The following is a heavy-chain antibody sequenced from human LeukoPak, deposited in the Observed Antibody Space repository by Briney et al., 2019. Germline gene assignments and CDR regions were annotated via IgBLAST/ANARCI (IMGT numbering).Heavy chain of an antibody. CDR3: ARDRVLGQDFDF. V-gene: IGHV4-34*01. CDR2: INHSGST. J-gene: IGHJ4*02. Sequence: PSETLSPTCAVYGASLRGYYWGWFPKPPGKGLDGIGEINHSGSTTYNASLTSPVTISVATSQTQLSPLLRSVTAAQTAPSCVARDRVLGQDFDFWGQGTRVSVSS. D-gene: IGHD1/OR15-1a*01. CDR1: GASLRGYY.